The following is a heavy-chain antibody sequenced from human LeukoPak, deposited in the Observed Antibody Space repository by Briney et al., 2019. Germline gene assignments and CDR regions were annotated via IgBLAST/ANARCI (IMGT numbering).Heavy chain of an antibody. Sequence: ASVTVSCTASGYTFTSYYMHWVRQAPGQGLEWMGIINPSGGSTSYAQKFQGRVTMTRDTSTSTVYMELSSLRSEDTAVYYCARDRYYDSSGYYYFDYWGQGTLVTVSS. J-gene: IGHJ4*02. D-gene: IGHD3-22*01. V-gene: IGHV1-46*01. CDR1: GYTFTSYY. CDR2: INPSGGST. CDR3: ARDRYYDSSGYYYFDY.